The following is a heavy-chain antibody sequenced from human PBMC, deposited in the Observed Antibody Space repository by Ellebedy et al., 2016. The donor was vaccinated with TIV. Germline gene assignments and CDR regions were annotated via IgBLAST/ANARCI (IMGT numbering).Heavy chain of an antibody. CDR1: GFPVSNNL. D-gene: IGHD2-21*02. J-gene: IGHJ4*02. CDR3: AKRGIGPYCGGDCYDGY. CDR2: MFSGGDT. Sequence: GESLKISCTASGFPVSNNLMSWVRQAPKGLEWVAAMFSGGDTYYADSVKGRFTISRDSFKNTLHLQMDSLRVEDTAIYYCAKRGIGPYCGGDCYDGYWGQGAQVTVSS. V-gene: IGHV3-53*01.